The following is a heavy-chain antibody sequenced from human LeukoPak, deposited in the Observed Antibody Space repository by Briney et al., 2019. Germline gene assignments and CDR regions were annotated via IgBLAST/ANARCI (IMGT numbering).Heavy chain of an antibody. CDR1: GYTFTTYD. J-gene: IGHJ6*02. CDR3: ARGQYCSGATCHYYYYYGMDV. Sequence: ASVEVSCKASGYTFTTYDINWVRQAAGQGLEWMGWMNPNSDNAGYAQKFQGRVTMTRDTSTSTAYMELSSLRSEDTAVYYCARGQYCSGATCHYYYYYGMDVWGQGTTVTVSS. D-gene: IGHD2-15*01. V-gene: IGHV1-8*01. CDR2: MNPNSDNA.